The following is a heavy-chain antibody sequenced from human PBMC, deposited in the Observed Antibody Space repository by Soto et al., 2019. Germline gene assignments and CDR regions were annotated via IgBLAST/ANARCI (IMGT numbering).Heavy chain of an antibody. CDR2: IIPIFGTA. V-gene: IGHV1-69*13. CDR3: ARDPILVAGLYFDY. Sequence: SVQVSCKASGGTFSSYSISWVRQAPGQGLEWMGGIIPIFGTANYAQKFQGRVTITADESTSTAYMELSSLRSEDTAVYYCARDPILVAGLYFDYWGQGTLVTVSS. J-gene: IGHJ4*02. D-gene: IGHD6-19*01. CDR1: GGTFSSYS.